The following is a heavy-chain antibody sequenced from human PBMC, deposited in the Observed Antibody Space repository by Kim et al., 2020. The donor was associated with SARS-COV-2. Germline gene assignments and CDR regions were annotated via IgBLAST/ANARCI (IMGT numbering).Heavy chain of an antibody. Sequence: SVKVSCQASGGTFSSYAISWVRQAPGQGLEWMGRIIPILGIANYAQKFQGRVTITADKSTSTAYMELSSLRSEDTAVYYCARDRHSSGLLGEDSAHDYWGQGTLVNVSS. V-gene: IGHV1-69*04. D-gene: IGHD6-19*01. J-gene: IGHJ4*02. CDR3: ARDRHSSGLLGEDSAHDY. CDR2: IIPILGIA. CDR1: GGTFSSYA.